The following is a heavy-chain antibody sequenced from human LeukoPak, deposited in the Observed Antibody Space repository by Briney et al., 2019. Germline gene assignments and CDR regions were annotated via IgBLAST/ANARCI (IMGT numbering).Heavy chain of an antibody. Sequence: GASLKIPCKGSGYSFTSYWSGWVRQMPGKGLEWMGIIYPGDSDTTYSPSFQGKVTISADKSISTAYMQWSSLKASDTAMYYCARHSGSYLALFDYWGQGTLVTVSS. CDR1: GYSFTSYW. V-gene: IGHV5-51*01. CDR2: IYPGDSDT. J-gene: IGHJ4*02. D-gene: IGHD1-26*01. CDR3: ARHSGSYLALFDY.